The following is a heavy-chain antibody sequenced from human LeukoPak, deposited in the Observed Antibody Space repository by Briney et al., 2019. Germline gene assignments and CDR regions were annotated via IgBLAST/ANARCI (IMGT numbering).Heavy chain of an antibody. D-gene: IGHD6-19*01. CDR2: IYYSGST. J-gene: IGHJ4*02. V-gene: IGHV4-39*01. CDR3: ARGRSGSGWPLFDY. Sequence: SETLSLTCTVSGGSISSSSYYWGGIPRPQGKGLGGIGSIYYSGSTYYNPSLKSRVTISVDTSKNQFSLKLSSVTAADTAVYYCARGRSGSGWPLFDYWGQGTLVTVSS. CDR1: GGSISSSSYY.